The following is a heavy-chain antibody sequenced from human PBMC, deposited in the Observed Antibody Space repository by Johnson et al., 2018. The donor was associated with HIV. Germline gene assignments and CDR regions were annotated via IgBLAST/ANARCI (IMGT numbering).Heavy chain of an antibody. J-gene: IGHJ3*02. V-gene: IGHV3-30*04. CDR1: GFTFDGYA. Sequence: QVQLVESGGAVVQPGGSLRLSCVASGFTFDGYAMHWVRQAPGNGLEWVAVISSDGGNKYYADYVKGRFTISRDNPKNTLYLQMNSLRAEDTAGYYCARGVGATTVAAFDIWGQGTMVTVSS. CDR3: ARGVGATTVAAFDI. CDR2: ISSDGGNK. D-gene: IGHD1-26*01.